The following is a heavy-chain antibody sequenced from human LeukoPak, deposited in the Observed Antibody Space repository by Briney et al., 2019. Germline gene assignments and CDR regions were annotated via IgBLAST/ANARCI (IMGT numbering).Heavy chain of an antibody. CDR2: ISGTGSTI. Sequence: PGGSLRLSCAASGFTFSDYYMSWIRQAPGKGLESISYISGTGSTIYYADSVKGRFTISRDNAKSSLYLQMNSLRVEDTAIYYCATGIRYSSSPNGNWGQGTLVTVSS. J-gene: IGHJ4*02. CDR1: GFTFSDYY. D-gene: IGHD6-6*01. CDR3: ATGIRYSSSPNGN. V-gene: IGHV3-11*04.